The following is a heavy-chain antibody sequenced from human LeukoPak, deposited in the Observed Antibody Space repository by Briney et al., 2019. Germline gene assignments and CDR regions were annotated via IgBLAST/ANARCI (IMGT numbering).Heavy chain of an antibody. CDR3: ARDPLYGDSTFDY. J-gene: IGHJ4*02. Sequence: LSLTCTVSGGSISSISYYWGWIRQPPGKGLEWVSYISSSGSTIYYADSVKGRFTISRDNAKNSLYLQMNSLRAEDTAVYYCARDPLYGDSTFDYWGQGTLVTVSS. CDR1: GGSISSISYY. CDR2: ISSSGSTI. V-gene: IGHV3-11*01. D-gene: IGHD4-17*01.